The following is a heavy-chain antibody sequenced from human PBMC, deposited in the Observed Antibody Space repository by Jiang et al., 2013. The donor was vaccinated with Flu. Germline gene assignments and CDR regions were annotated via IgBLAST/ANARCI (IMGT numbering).Heavy chain of an antibody. CDR1: GYSFINFR. V-gene: IGHV1-18*01. CDR3: ARDTAMGNFDI. CDR2: INPYNADT. Sequence: GAEVKKPGASVKVSCKASGYSFINFRLNWVRQAPGQGLQWMGWINPYNADTNSAQNFWGRVTMTTDTSTNTVYMELRSLTSDDTAVYYCARDTAMGNFDIWGQGTLVTVSS. J-gene: IGHJ4*02. D-gene: IGHD5-18*01.